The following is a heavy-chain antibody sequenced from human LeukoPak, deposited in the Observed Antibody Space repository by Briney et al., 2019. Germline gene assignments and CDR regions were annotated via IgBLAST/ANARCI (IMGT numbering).Heavy chain of an antibody. CDR3: ARGVFGVVIIGDYFALDY. CDR1: GGSISSYY. V-gene: IGHV4-59*01. J-gene: IGHJ4*02. CDR2: IYYSGST. D-gene: IGHD3-3*01. Sequence: PSETLSLTCTVSGGSISSYYWSWIRQPPGKGLEWIGYIYYSGSTNYNPSLKSRVTISVDTSKNQFSLKLSSVTAADTAVYYCARGVFGVVIIGDYFALDYWGQRTLVTVSS.